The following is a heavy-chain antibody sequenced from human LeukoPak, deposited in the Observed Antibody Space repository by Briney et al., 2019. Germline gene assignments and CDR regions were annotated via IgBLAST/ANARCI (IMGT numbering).Heavy chain of an antibody. J-gene: IGHJ4*02. Sequence: GGSLRLSCAASGFTFSNYWMHWVRKAPGKGLVWVSRINSDGSSAYYADSVKGRFTISRDNAKNTLFLQMNSLRAEATAVYYCARVLASGSSSSVYGYWGQGTLVTVSS. D-gene: IGHD6-6*01. CDR1: GFTFSNYW. CDR3: ARVLASGSSSSVYGY. CDR2: INSDGSSA. V-gene: IGHV3-74*01.